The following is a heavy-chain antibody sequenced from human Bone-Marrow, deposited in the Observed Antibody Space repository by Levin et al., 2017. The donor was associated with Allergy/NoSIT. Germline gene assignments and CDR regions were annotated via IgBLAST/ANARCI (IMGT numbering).Heavy chain of an antibody. CDR2: INSSSGNI. Sequence: HGESLKISCATSGFTFSSYSMNWVRQAPGKGLEWVSYINSSSGNIYYADSVKGRFTISRDNAKKSLYLQMSSLRVEDTAVYYCVRGLPDYWGQGTLVTVSS. V-gene: IGHV3-48*01. J-gene: IGHJ4*02. CDR3: VRGLPDY. CDR1: GFTFSSYS.